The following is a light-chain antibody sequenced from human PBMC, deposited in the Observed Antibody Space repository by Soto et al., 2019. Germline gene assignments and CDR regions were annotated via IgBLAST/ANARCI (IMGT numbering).Light chain of an antibody. CDR3: QQYNSWPLIT. CDR1: QSVRTK. CDR2: GAS. Sequence: EIVMTQSPATLSVSPGEGATFSCRASQSVRTKLAWYQQKAGQAPRLLIYGASTRATGIPDRFSGSGSGTDFTLTISGLQSEDFAVYYCQQYNSWPLITFGQGTRLEIK. J-gene: IGKJ5*01. V-gene: IGKV3-15*01.